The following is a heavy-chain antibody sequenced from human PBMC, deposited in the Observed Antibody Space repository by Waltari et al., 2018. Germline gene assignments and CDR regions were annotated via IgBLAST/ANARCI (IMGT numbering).Heavy chain of an antibody. CDR3: ARDGEQLVGYYGMDV. V-gene: IGHV4-34*01. D-gene: IGHD6-6*01. J-gene: IGHJ6*02. CDR2: INHSGST. Sequence: QVQLQQWGAGLLKPSETLSLTCAVYGGSFSGYYWSWIRQPPGKGLEWIGEINHSGSTNYNPSLKSGVTISVDTSKNQFSLKLSSVTAADTAVYYCARDGEQLVGYYGMDVWGQGTTVTVSS. CDR1: GGSFSGYY.